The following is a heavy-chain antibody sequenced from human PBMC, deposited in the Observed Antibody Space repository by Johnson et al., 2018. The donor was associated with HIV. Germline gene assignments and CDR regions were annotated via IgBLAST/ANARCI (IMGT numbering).Heavy chain of an antibody. CDR1: GFTFSSYA. CDR3: ARVRGAFDI. V-gene: IGHV3-30-3*01. D-gene: IGHD4-23*01. J-gene: IGHJ3*02. CDR2: VSHDGSNK. Sequence: VESGGGGVQPGRSLRLSCAASGFTFSSYAMHWVRRAPGKGLEWLAVVSHDGSNKYYADSVKGRFTISRDNSKNTLYLQMNSLRAEDTAVYYWARVRGAFDIWGQGTMVTVSS.